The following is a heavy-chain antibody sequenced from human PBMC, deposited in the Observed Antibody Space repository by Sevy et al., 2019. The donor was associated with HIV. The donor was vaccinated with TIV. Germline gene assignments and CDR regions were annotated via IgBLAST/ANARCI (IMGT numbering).Heavy chain of an antibody. V-gene: IGHV3-23*01. J-gene: IGHJ4*02. CDR1: GFTFSKYS. CDR2: FSFGCGEI. Sequence: GGSLRLSCAASGFTFSKYSMSWVRQPPGKGLEWVSTFSFGCGEINYADSVKGRFTISRDNSKSSVYLQMNNLRPEDTAMYYCAREGCTKPHDYWGQGTLVTVSS. CDR3: AREGCTKPHDY. D-gene: IGHD2-8*01.